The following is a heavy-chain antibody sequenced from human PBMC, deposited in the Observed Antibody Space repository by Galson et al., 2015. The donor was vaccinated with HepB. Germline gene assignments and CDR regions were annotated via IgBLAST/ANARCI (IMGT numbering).Heavy chain of an antibody. J-gene: IGHJ4*02. V-gene: IGHV1-18*01. CDR3: ARDYYGSGSYYNPWRY. Sequence: SVKVSCKASGYTFTSYGISWVRQAPGQGLEWMGWISAYNGNTNYAQKLQGKVTMTTDTSTSTAYMELRSLRSDDTAVYYCARDYYGSGSYYNPWRYWGQGTLVTVSS. D-gene: IGHD3-10*01. CDR2: ISAYNGNT. CDR1: GYTFTSYG.